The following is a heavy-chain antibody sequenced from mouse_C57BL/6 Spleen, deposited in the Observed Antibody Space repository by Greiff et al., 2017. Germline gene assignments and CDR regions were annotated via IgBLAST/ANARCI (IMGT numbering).Heavy chain of an antibody. V-gene: IGHV1-54*01. J-gene: IGHJ1*03. CDR3: ARKKILNWYFDV. Sequence: VKLQQSGAELVRPGTSVKVSCKASGYAFTNYLIEWVKQRPGQGLEWIGVINPGSGCTNYNQKFKGKATLTADKSSSTAYMQLSSLTSEDSAVYYCARKKILNWYFDVWGTGTTVTVSS. CDR2: INPGSGCT. CDR1: GYAFTNYL.